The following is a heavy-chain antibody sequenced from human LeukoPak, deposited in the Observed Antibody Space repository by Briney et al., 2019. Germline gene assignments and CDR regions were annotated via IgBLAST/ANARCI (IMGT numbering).Heavy chain of an antibody. CDR3: ARHIVVVSTPADWFDP. CDR2: IYYSGST. CDR1: GGSTSSSSHY. Sequence: SETLSLTCTVSGGSTSSSSHYWGWIRQPPGRGLEWIGSIYYSGSTYYNPSLKSRVTISVDTSKNQFSLKLSSVSAADTAVYHCARHIVVVSTPADWFDPWGQGTLVTVSS. V-gene: IGHV4-39*01. D-gene: IGHD2-21*01. J-gene: IGHJ5*02.